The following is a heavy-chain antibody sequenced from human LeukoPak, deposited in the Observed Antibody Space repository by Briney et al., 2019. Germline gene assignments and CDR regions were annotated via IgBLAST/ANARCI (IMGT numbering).Heavy chain of an antibody. CDR1: GGSISSGGYY. CDR2: IYYSGST. J-gene: IGHJ6*02. V-gene: IGHV4-31*03. CDR3: ARDPVYDFWSGYYPLKTDYYYYGMDV. D-gene: IGHD3/OR15-3a*01. Sequence: PSETLSLTCTVSGGSISSGGYYWSWIRQHPGKGLEWIGYIYYSGSTYYNPSLKSRVTISVDTSKNQFSLKLSSVTAADTAVYYCARDPVYDFWSGYYPLKTDYYYYGMDVWGQGTTVTVSS.